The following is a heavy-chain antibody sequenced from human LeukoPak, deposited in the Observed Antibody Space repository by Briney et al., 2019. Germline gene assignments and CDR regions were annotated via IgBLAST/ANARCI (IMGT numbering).Heavy chain of an antibody. J-gene: IGHJ6*03. CDR2: ISSSGST. CDR3: ARATLVGYFSYFYMDV. V-gene: IGHV4-59*11. D-gene: IGHD1-26*01. CDR1: GDSISSHY. Sequence: SETLSLTCFVSGDSISSHYWNWIRQLPGKGLEWIGYISSSGSTNYNPSLKSRVTVSIDTSKNQFSLNLSSVTAADTAVYYCARATLVGYFSYFYMDVWGKGTTVTFSS.